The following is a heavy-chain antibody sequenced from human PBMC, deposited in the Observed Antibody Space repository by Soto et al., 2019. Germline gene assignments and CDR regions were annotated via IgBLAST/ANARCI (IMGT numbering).Heavy chain of an antibody. CDR1: GFTFSSYA. J-gene: IGHJ4*02. CDR2: ISYDGSNK. Sequence: SXRLSFAASGFTFSSYAMHWVRQAPGKGLEWVAVISYDGSNKYYADSVKGRFTISRDNSKNTLYLQMNSLRAEDTAVYYCATYYYDSSGYYWDYWGQGTLVTVSS. V-gene: IGHV3-30-3*01. D-gene: IGHD3-22*01. CDR3: ATYYYDSSGYYWDY.